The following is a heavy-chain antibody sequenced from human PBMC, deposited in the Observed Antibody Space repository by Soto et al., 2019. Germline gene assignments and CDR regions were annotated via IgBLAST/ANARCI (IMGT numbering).Heavy chain of an antibody. CDR1: GGSVSSGSYY. D-gene: IGHD3-9*01. J-gene: IGHJ5*02. V-gene: IGHV4-61*01. CDR2: IYYSGST. Sequence: PSETLSLTCTVSGGSVSSGSYYWSWIRQPPGKGLEWIGYIYYSGSTNYNPSLKSRVTISVDTSKNQFSLKLSSVTAADTAVYYCARDTPLYDILTGYSVAWFDPWGQGTLVTVSS. CDR3: ARDTPLYDILTGYSVAWFDP.